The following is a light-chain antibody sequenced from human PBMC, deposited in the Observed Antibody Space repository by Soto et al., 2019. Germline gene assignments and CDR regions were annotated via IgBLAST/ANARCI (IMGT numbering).Light chain of an antibody. CDR3: QHYDTSHPIT. J-gene: IGKJ5*01. CDR1: QSLRTNF. CDR2: GAS. Sequence: EIVLTQSPGTLSLSPGERVTLSCKATQSLRTNFLAWYQQKPGQAPRLLIYGASTRATGIPDRFSGSGSGTDFTLTISRLAPADFAVYYCQHYDTSHPITFGQGTRLEMK. V-gene: IGKV3-20*01.